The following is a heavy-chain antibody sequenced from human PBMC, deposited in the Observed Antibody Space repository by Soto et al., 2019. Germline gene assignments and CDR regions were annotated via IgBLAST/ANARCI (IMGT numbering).Heavy chain of an antibody. Sequence: SETLSLTCTVSGGSIGTYYWTWIRQPAGKGLEWIGRIHTSGGANYNPSLKSRVTMSVDTSKNQFSLNLGSVTAADTAVYFCVRDSMIRVRTQAGYYFGLDVWGQGTTVTVSS. D-gene: IGHD3-16*01. CDR3: VRDSMIRVRTQAGYYFGLDV. CDR2: IHTSGGA. J-gene: IGHJ6*02. V-gene: IGHV4-4*07. CDR1: GGSIGTYY.